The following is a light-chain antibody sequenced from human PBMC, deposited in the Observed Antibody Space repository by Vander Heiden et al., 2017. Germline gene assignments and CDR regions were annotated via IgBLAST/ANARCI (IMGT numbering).Light chain of an antibody. CDR3: AAWDDSLSVHVV. Sequence: QSVLTQPPSASGTPGPRVTIPCSGSSSNIGSNYVYWYQQIPGTAPKLLIYRNNQRPSGVPDRFSGSKSGTSASLAISGLRSEDEADYYCAAWDDSLSVHVVFGGGTKLTVL. CDR2: RNN. J-gene: IGLJ2*01. V-gene: IGLV1-47*01. CDR1: SSNIGSNY.